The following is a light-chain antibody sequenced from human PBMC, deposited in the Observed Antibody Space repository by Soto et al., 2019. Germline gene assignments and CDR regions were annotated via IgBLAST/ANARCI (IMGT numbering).Light chain of an antibody. Sequence: DIQMTQSPSTLSASVGDRVTITCRASQSISSWLAWYQQKPGKAPKLLIYDASSLESGVPSSFSGSGSGTEFTLTISSMQPDDFATYYCQQYNSYWTLGQGTKVDIK. CDR3: QQYNSYWT. V-gene: IGKV1-5*01. CDR2: DAS. CDR1: QSISSW. J-gene: IGKJ1*01.